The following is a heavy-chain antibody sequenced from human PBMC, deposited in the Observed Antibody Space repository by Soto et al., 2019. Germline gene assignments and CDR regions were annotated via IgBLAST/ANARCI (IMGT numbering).Heavy chain of an antibody. Sequence: SVSNAWMNWVRQAPGKGLEWVGRIKSKTDGGTTDYAAPVKGRFTISRDDSKNTLYVQMYSLKTEDTAVYYCTTEPNGEFDYWGQGTLVTVSS. V-gene: IGHV3-15*07. J-gene: IGHJ4*02. CDR2: IKSKTDGGTT. CDR1: SVSNAW. CDR3: TTEPNGEFDY.